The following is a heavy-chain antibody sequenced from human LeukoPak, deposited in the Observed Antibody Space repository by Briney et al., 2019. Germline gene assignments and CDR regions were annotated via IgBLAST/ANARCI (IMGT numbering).Heavy chain of an antibody. Sequence: ASVKVSCKASGYTFTSYYMHWVRQAPGQGLEWMGIINPSGGSTSYVQKFQGRVTMTRDTSTSTVCMELSSLRSEDTAVYYCARDWTTMGDAFDIWGQGTMVTVSS. CDR3: ARDWTTMGDAFDI. D-gene: IGHD3-10*01. V-gene: IGHV1-46*03. CDR2: INPSGGST. CDR1: GYTFTSYY. J-gene: IGHJ3*02.